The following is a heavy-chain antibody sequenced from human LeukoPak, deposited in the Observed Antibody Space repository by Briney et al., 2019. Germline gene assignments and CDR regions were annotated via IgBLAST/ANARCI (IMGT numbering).Heavy chain of an antibody. CDR3: AKGGKGSEVLVALTGDY. Sequence: PGGSLRLSCAASGFTFSSYTMSWVRQAPGKGLEWVAVISYDGNIKYYADSVKGRFTISRDNSKNTLYLQMNSLRAEDTAVYHCAKGGKGSEVLVALTGDYWGQGTLVTVSS. CDR1: GFTFSSYT. CDR2: ISYDGNIK. V-gene: IGHV3-30*18. D-gene: IGHD2-15*01. J-gene: IGHJ4*02.